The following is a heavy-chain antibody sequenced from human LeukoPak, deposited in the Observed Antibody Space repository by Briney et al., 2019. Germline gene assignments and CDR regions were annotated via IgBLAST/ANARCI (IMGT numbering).Heavy chain of an antibody. CDR3: AKSHVSSFISLDV. CDR2: ISGSGGST. D-gene: IGHD2/OR15-2a*01. CDR1: GFTFSSYA. J-gene: IGHJ6*04. V-gene: IGHV3-23*01. Sequence: GGSLRLSCAASGFTFSSYAMSWVRQAPGKGVEWVSAISGSGGSTYYADSVKGRFTISRDNSKNTLYLQMNSLRAEDTAVYYCAKSHVSSFISLDVWGKGTTVTISS.